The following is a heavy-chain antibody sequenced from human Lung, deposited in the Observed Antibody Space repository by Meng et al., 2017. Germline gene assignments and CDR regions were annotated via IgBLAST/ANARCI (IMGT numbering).Heavy chain of an antibody. CDR3: ARDEDISAAGKLFGDY. J-gene: IGHJ4*02. CDR1: GYNFPDYW. CDR2: IDPKSGDT. D-gene: IGHD6-13*01. Sequence: QVQLVQSWAEVKKPGASGKVSCKPSGYNFPDYWLHWVRRAPGQGLEWMGRIDPKSGDTHYAQRFQGRVTMTGDTSISTAYMELSGLRSDDTAMYYCARDEDISAAGKLFGDYWGQGTLVTVSS. V-gene: IGHV1-2*06.